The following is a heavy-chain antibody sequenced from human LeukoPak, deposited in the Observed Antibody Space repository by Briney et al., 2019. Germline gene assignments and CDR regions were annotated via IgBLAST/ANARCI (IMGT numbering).Heavy chain of an antibody. CDR1: GYIFTNYD. J-gene: IGHJ4*02. CDR3: ARARYNWKSDLFDY. V-gene: IGHV1-8*02. D-gene: IGHD1-20*01. Sequence: GASVKVSCKASGYIFTNYDIHWVRQATGQGLEWMAWMNPKSANTGYAQKFQGRVTVTRNTSISTAYMELSGLRSDDTAVYYCARARYNWKSDLFDYWGQGTLVTVSS. CDR2: MNPKSANT.